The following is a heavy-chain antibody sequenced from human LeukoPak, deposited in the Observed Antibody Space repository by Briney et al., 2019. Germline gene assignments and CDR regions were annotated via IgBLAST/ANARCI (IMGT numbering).Heavy chain of an antibody. CDR1: GFTFSSYG. CDR2: ISYDGSNK. D-gene: IGHD1-26*01. CDR3: AKDLVGATPSPTCFDY. V-gene: IGHV3-30*18. J-gene: IGHJ4*02. Sequence: GRSLRLSCAASGFTFSSYGMHWVRQAPGKGLEWVAVISYDGSNKYYADSVKGRFTISRDNSKNTLYLQMNRLRAEDTAVYYCAKDLVGATPSPTCFDYWGQETLVTVSS.